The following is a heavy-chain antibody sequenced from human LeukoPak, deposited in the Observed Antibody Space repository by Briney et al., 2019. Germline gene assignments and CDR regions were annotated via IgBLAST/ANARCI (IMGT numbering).Heavy chain of an antibody. J-gene: IGHJ6*02. CDR2: IWYDGGNK. V-gene: IGHV3-33*01. D-gene: IGHD4-11*01. Sequence: GGSLRLSCAASGFTFSSYGMHWVRQAPGKGLEWVAVIWYDGGNKYYADSVKGRFTISRDNSKNTLYLQMNSLRAEDTAVYYCARASTVTTPYYYYGMDVWGQGTTVTVSS. CDR3: ARASTVTTPYYYYGMDV. CDR1: GFTFSSYG.